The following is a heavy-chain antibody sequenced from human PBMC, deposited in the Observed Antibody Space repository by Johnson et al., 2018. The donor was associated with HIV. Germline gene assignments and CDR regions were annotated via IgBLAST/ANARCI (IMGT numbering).Heavy chain of an antibody. Sequence: MLLVESGGGLVQPGGSLRLSCAASGFTFDDRGMNWVRQAPGKGLEWVSGINWNGGSTGYADSVKGRFTISRDNAKNSLYLQMNNLRAGDTAVYFCARESRDGPNLRAFDIWGQGTTVIVSS. CDR1: GFTFDDRG. CDR2: INWNGGST. CDR3: ARESRDGPNLRAFDI. V-gene: IGHV3-20*04. J-gene: IGHJ3*02. D-gene: IGHD5-24*01.